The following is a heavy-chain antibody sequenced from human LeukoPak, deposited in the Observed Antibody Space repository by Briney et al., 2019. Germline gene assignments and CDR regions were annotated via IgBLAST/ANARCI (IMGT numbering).Heavy chain of an antibody. CDR2: FDPEDGET. D-gene: IGHD6-13*01. CDR3: ATTYSSSWYVPFDY. V-gene: IGHV1-24*01. J-gene: IGHJ4*02. Sequence: ASVKVSCKVSGYTLTELSMHWVRQAPGKGLEWMGGFDPEDGETIYAQKFQGRVTMTEDTSTDTAYMELSSLRSEDTAVYYCATTYSSSWYVPFDYWGQGTLVTVSS. CDR1: GYTLTELS.